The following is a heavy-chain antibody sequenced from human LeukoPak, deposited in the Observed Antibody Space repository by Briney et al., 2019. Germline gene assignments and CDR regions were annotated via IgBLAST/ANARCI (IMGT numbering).Heavy chain of an antibody. CDR2: IYHSGST. J-gene: IGHJ4*02. V-gene: IGHV4-38-2*02. D-gene: IGHD3-16*01. CDR1: GYSISSGYY. CDR3: ARTGGVWDHDY. Sequence: PSETLSLTCTVCGYSISSGYYWGWIRQPPGKGLEWIGSIYHSGSTYYNPSLKSRVTISVDTSKNQFSLKLSSVTAADTAVYYCARTGGVWDHDYWGQGTLVTVSS.